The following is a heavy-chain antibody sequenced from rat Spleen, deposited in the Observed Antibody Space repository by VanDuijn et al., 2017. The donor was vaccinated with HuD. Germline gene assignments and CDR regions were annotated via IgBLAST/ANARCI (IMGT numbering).Heavy chain of an antibody. CDR2: VSSGGNT. CDR3: VRANRESYAHFDH. D-gene: IGHD1-12*01. Sequence: QVQLKESGPGLVQPSQTLSLTCTVSGFSLTSDGVSWVRQPPGKGLEWIAAVSSGGNTYYDSTLKSRLSITRDISESQVFLKMTSLQTEDTATYYCVRANRESYAHFDHWGQGVMVTVSS. J-gene: IGHJ2*01. V-gene: IGHV2S12*01. CDR1: GFSLTSDG.